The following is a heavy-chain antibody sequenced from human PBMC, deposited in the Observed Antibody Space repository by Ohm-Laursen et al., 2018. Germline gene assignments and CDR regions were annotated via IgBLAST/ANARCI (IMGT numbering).Heavy chain of an antibody. V-gene: IGHV3-66*01. CDR2: IYSGGST. J-gene: IGHJ5*02. Sequence: SLRLSCAASGFTVSSNYMSWVRQAPGKGLEWVSVIYSGGSTYYADSAKGRFTISRDNSKNTLYLQMNSLRAEDTAVYYCARGLSLGFTGNFWFDPWGQGTLVTVSS. CDR1: GFTVSSNY. D-gene: IGHD3-16*01. CDR3: ARGLSLGFTGNFWFDP.